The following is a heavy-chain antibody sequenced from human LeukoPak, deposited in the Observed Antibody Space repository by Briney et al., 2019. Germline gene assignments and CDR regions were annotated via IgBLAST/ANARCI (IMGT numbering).Heavy chain of an antibody. Sequence: PGGSLRLSCAASGFTFSSYWMSWVRQAPGKGLEWVANIKQDGSEKYYVDSVKGRFTISRDSAKNSLYLQMNSLRAEDTAVYYCARETANPDYYDSSGYSSWGQGTLVTVSS. CDR2: IKQDGSEK. CDR1: GFTFSSYW. J-gene: IGHJ4*02. D-gene: IGHD3-22*01. CDR3: ARETANPDYYDSSGYSS. V-gene: IGHV3-7*01.